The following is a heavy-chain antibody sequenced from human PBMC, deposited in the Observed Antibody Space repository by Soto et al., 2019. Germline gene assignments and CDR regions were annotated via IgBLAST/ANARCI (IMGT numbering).Heavy chain of an antibody. CDR2: ISYDGSNK. CDR3: AKGPKEDTVVVVVATEFDH. V-gene: IGHV3-30*18. J-gene: IGHJ4*02. CDR1: GFIFSSYG. D-gene: IGHD2-15*01. Sequence: QVQLVESGGGVVQPGRSLRLSCAASGFIFSSYGMHWVRQAPGKGLEWVAVISYDGSNKDYADSVKGRFTISRDNSKNTVYLQMNSLRAEDTAVYYCAKGPKEDTVVVVVATEFDHWGQGTLVTVSS.